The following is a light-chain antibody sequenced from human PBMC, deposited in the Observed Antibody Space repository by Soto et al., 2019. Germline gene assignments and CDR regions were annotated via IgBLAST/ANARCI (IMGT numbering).Light chain of an antibody. CDR2: TVS. CDR1: QDIRSS. V-gene: IGKV1-9*01. CDR3: QQFNXSPFT. Sequence: DIQLTQSPSFLSASVGDRLTITCRASQDIRSSLAWYQQKPGKAPNLLIYTVSTLQSGVPSRFSGSRSGTEFTXTISSLQPEDXATYYCQQFNXSPFTXG. J-gene: IGKJ3*01.